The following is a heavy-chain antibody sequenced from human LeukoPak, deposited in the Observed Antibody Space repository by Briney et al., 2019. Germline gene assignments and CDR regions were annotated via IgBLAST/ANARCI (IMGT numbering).Heavy chain of an antibody. CDR1: GYTFTSYG. V-gene: IGHV1-18*01. J-gene: IGHJ4*02. CDR2: ISAYNGNT. Sequence: VASVKVSCKASGYTFTSYGISWVRQAPGQGLEWMGWISAYNGNTNYAQKLQGRVTMTTDTSTSTAYMELRSLRSEDTAVYYCARDYYDSSGYYYEGPLVLFDYWGQGTLVTVSS. D-gene: IGHD3-22*01. CDR3: ARDYYDSSGYYYEGPLVLFDY.